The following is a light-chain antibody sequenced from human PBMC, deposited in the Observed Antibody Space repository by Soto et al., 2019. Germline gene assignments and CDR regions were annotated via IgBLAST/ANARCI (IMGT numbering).Light chain of an antibody. CDR1: QSVSSSY. Sequence: EIVLTQSPGTLSLSPGERATLSCRASQSVSSSYLAWYQQKPGQAPRLLIYGASSRATGIPDRFSGSGSGTDLTLNLSSMKPEDCAVYYCQLYGSSPLFTFGPGTKVDI. CDR2: GAS. J-gene: IGKJ3*01. V-gene: IGKV3-20*01. CDR3: QLYGSSPLFT.